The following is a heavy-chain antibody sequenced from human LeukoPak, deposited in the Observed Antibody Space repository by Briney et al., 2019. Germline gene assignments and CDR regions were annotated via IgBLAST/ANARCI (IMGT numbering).Heavy chain of an antibody. Sequence: PGGSLGLSCAASGFTFSSYWMHWVRQPPGKGLVWVSRINSDGSSTSYADSVKGRFTISRDNAKNTLYLQMNSLRAEDTAVYYCARARYGGNYYFDYWGQGTLVTVSS. CDR2: INSDGSST. D-gene: IGHD4-23*01. CDR1: GFTFSSYW. V-gene: IGHV3-74*01. J-gene: IGHJ4*02. CDR3: ARARYGGNYYFDY.